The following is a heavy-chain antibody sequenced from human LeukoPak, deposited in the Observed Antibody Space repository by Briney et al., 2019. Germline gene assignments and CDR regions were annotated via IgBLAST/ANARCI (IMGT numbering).Heavy chain of an antibody. J-gene: IGHJ4*02. CDR3: ARVKWSSAWSGY. CDR1: GFTFSVYG. Sequence: GGSLRLSCAASGFTFSVYGMNWVRQAPGKGLEWVSYISNSGSTVTYADSVKGRFTISRDNTKNSLYLQMSSLRVEDTAVYYCARVKWSSAWSGYWGQGVLVTVSS. D-gene: IGHD6-19*01. CDR2: ISNSGSTV. V-gene: IGHV3-48*01.